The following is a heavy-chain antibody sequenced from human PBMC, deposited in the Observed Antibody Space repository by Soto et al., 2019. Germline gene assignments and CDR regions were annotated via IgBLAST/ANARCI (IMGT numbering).Heavy chain of an antibody. CDR2: IIPIFGTA. CDR3: TRGPGSGYDLYFDY. Sequence: SVKVSCKASGGTFSSYAISWVRQAPGQGLEWMGGIIPIFGTANYAQKFQGRVTITADKSTSTAYMELSSLRSEDTAVYYCTRGPGSGYDLYFDYWGQGTLVTVSS. V-gene: IGHV1-69*06. CDR1: GGTFSSYA. J-gene: IGHJ4*02. D-gene: IGHD5-12*01.